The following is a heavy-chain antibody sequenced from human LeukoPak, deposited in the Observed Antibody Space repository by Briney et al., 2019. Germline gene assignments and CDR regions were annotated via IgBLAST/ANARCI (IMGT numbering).Heavy chain of an antibody. D-gene: IGHD2-2*01. V-gene: IGHV1-18*01. CDR1: GYTFTSYD. CDR2: ISAYNGNT. J-gene: IGHJ6*03. Sequence: SVKVSCKASGYTFTSYDINWVRQATGQGLEWMGWISAYNGNTNYAQKLQGRVTMTTDTSTSTAYMELRSLRSDDTAVYYCARSHQLLSYYYMDVWGKGTTVTVSS. CDR3: ARSHQLLSYYYMDV.